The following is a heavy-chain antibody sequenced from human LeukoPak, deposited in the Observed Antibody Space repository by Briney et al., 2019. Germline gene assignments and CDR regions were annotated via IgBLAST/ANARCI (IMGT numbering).Heavy chain of an antibody. CDR1: GFTFSSYW. Sequence: GGSLRLSCAVSGFTFSSYWMHWVRQAPGKGLVWVSRIDRDGSRLNYADSVKGRFTISRDNGKNTLFLQMNSLRAEDAAVYYCVRGNDYGGPHYWGQGTLVTVSS. J-gene: IGHJ4*02. CDR3: VRGNDYGGPHY. CDR2: IDRDGSRL. V-gene: IGHV3-74*01. D-gene: IGHD4-23*01.